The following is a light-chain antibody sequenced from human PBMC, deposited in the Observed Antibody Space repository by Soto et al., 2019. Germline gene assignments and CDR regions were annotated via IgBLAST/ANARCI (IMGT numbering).Light chain of an antibody. J-gene: IGKJ2*01. V-gene: IGKV1-39*01. CDR3: QQFHTTPT. Sequence: IQMTQSPSSLSASVGDRVTITCRASQSISDHVNWYQQKPGKAPNLLIYIASNLQSGVPSRFSASGSGTDFTLNITSLQPEDLATYYCQQFHTTPTFGQGTKLEIK. CDR2: IAS. CDR1: QSISDH.